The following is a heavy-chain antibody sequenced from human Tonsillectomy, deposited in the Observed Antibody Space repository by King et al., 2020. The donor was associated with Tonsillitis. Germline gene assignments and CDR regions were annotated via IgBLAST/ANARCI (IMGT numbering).Heavy chain of an antibody. D-gene: IGHD6-13*01. J-gene: IGHJ5*02. V-gene: IGHV3-23*04. CDR2: IFAGGGTT. Sequence: VQLVESGGDLVQPGGSLRLSCAASGFTFSSYAMSWVRQAPGKGLEWGSCIFAGGGTTYYADSVKGRFTISRDNPKNTLYLQMNSLRADDMAVYYCAVYGQHLGAGPWGQGTLVTVSS. CDR1: GFTFSSYA. CDR3: AVYGQHLGAGP.